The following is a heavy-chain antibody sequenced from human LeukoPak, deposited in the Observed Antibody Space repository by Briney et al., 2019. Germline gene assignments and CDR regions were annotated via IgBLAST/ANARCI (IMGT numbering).Heavy chain of an antibody. CDR2: INHSGST. J-gene: IGHJ4*02. V-gene: IGHV4-34*01. CDR3: ARGAGYSSSWYVLGYFEY. D-gene: IGHD6-13*01. CDR1: GGSFSGYY. Sequence: SETLSLTCAVYGGSFSGYYWSWIRQPPGKGLEWIGEINHSGSTNYNPSLKSRVTMSVDTPKNQFSLKLSSVTAADTAVYYCARGAGYSSSWYVLGYFEYWGQGTLVTVSS.